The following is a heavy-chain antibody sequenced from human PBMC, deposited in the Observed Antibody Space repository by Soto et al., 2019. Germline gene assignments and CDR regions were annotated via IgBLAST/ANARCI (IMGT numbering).Heavy chain of an antibody. D-gene: IGHD3-16*01. CDR3: SRDRGITFGGIRSTNWFDP. CDR2: ISAYSGYT. V-gene: IGHV1-18*01. CDR1: GYTFSSYG. J-gene: IGHJ5*02. Sequence: QVQLVQSGAEVKKPGASVKVSCRASGYTFSSYGISWVRQAPGQGGEWMGWISAYSGYTNYPQKFQGRVTVTTDTSTSTPYMELTSLRSDDSAVSYCSRDRGITFGGIRSTNWFDPWGQGTLVTVSS.